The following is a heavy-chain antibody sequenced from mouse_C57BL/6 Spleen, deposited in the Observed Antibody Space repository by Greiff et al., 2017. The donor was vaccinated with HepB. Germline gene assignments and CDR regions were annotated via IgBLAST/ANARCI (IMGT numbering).Heavy chain of an antibody. CDR1: GFTFSDYG. J-gene: IGHJ1*03. CDR3: ARGAYGSSYWYFDV. CDR2: ISSGSSTI. D-gene: IGHD1-1*01. V-gene: IGHV5-17*01. Sequence: EVKVVESGGGLVKPGGSLKLSCAASGFTFSDYGMHWVRQAPEKGLEWVAYISSGSSTIYYADTVKGRFTISRDNAKNTLFLQMTSLRSEDTAMYYCARGAYGSSYWYFDVWGTGTTVTVSS.